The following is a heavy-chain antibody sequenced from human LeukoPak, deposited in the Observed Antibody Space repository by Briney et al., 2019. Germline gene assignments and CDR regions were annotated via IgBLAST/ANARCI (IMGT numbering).Heavy chain of an antibody. CDR1: GLNFSNYA. D-gene: IGHD3-10*01. J-gene: IGHJ2*01. Sequence: PGGSLRLSCAASGLNFSNYAISWVRQAPGRGLGWVSVISGSGVSRSGVTTYYAESVRGRFTISRDNHKNTVYLQMNSLRAEDTGVYYCAKDAGYGSGNYEHWYFDLWGRGTLVTVSS. CDR3: AKDAGYGSGNYEHWYFDL. V-gene: IGHV3-23*01. CDR2: ISGSGVSRSGVTT.